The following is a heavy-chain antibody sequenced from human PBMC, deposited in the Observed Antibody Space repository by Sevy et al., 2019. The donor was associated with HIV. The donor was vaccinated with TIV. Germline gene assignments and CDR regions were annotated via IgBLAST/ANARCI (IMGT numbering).Heavy chain of an antibody. CDR1: GFAFTNYYA. Sequence: GGSLRLSCTASGFAFTNYYAMHWVRQAPGKGLKWVALISYDGSDKFYADSVKGRFTITRDNFKNTLYLQMNGLTTEDTAVYYCARPRANYVDHYFFYAMDVWCQGTTVTVSS. CDR2: ISYDGSDK. V-gene: IGHV3-30-3*01. D-gene: IGHD4-17*01. CDR3: ARPRANYVDHYFFYAMDV. J-gene: IGHJ6*02.